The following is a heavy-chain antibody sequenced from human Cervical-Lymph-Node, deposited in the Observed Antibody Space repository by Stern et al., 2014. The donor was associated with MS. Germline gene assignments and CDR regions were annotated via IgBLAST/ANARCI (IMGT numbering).Heavy chain of an antibody. Sequence: VQLVESGGGVVQPGGSLRLSCVASGFTFSSYGMHWVRQAPGKGLEWGAVISYDESKKYYADSVQGRVTISRDKSKSTLYLQMNALRAEDTALYYCAKDTVDGTSYYYNGMDVWGQGTMVIVSS. D-gene: IGHD6-19*01. CDR3: AKDTVDGTSYYYNGMDV. J-gene: IGHJ6*02. CDR1: GFTFSSYG. CDR2: ISYDESKK. V-gene: IGHV3-30*18.